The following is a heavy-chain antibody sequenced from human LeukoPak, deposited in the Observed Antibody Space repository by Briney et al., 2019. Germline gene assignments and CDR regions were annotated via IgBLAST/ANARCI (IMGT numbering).Heavy chain of an antibody. Sequence: GGSLRLSCAASGFTFSSYGMSWVRQAPGKGLEWVSAISGSGGSTYYADSVKGRFTISRDNSKNTLNLQMNSLRAEDTAVYFCARDLSVGAKPDLGFDYWGQGTLVTVSS. J-gene: IGHJ4*02. CDR1: GFTFSSYG. CDR2: ISGSGGST. D-gene: IGHD1-26*01. CDR3: ARDLSVGAKPDLGFDY. V-gene: IGHV3-23*01.